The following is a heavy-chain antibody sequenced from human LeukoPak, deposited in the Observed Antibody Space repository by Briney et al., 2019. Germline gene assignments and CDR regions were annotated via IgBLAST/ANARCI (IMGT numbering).Heavy chain of an antibody. D-gene: IGHD2-2*02. J-gene: IGHJ5*02. Sequence: PSETLSLTCTVSGGSISSSSYYWSWIRQPPGKGLEWIGSIYYSGSTYYNPSLKSRVTISVDTSKNQFSLKLSSVTAADTAVYYCARKVVPAAIGPGSNWFDPWGQGTLVTVSS. CDR2: IYYSGST. CDR1: GGSISSSSYY. V-gene: IGHV4-39*07. CDR3: ARKVVPAAIGPGSNWFDP.